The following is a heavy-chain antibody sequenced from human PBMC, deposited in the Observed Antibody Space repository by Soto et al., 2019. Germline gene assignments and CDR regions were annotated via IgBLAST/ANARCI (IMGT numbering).Heavy chain of an antibody. J-gene: IGHJ3*02. Sequence: PGGSLRLSGAASGFTFSSYEMNWVRQAPGKGLEWVSYISSSGSTIYFADSVKGRFTISRDNAKNSLYLQMNSLRAEDTAVYYCARKGIAVAGIAFDIWGQGTMVTVSS. V-gene: IGHV3-48*03. CDR2: ISSSGSTI. CDR3: ARKGIAVAGIAFDI. CDR1: GFTFSSYE. D-gene: IGHD6-19*01.